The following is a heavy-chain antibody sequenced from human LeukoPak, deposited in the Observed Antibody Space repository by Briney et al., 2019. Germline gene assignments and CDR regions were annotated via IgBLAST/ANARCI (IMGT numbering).Heavy chain of an antibody. D-gene: IGHD3-22*01. CDR2: IKQDGSEK. CDR1: GFTFSSYW. V-gene: IGHV3-7*01. Sequence: PGGSLRLSCAASGFTFSSYWMSWVRQAPGKGLEWVANIKQDGSEKYYVDSVKGRFTISRDNAKNSLYLQMNSLRAEDTAAYYCASQHYYDSSGSTRGANYWGQGTLVTVSS. J-gene: IGHJ4*02. CDR3: ASQHYYDSSGSTRGANY.